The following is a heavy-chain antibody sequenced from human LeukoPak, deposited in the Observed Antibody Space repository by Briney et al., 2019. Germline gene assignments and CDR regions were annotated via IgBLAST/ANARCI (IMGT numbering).Heavy chain of an antibody. Sequence: GGSLRLSCAASGFTVSSNYMSWVRQAPGKGLEWVSAISGSGGSTYYADSVKGRFTISRDNSKNTLYLQMNSLRAEDTAVYYCAKPPTNYYDSSGYWAVFDYWGQGTLVTVSS. CDR1: GFTVSSNY. CDR2: ISGSGGST. CDR3: AKPPTNYYDSSGYWAVFDY. D-gene: IGHD3-22*01. J-gene: IGHJ4*02. V-gene: IGHV3-23*01.